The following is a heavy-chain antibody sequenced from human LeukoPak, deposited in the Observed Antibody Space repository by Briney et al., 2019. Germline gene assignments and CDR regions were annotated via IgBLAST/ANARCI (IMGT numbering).Heavy chain of an antibody. Sequence: GGYLRLSCAASGFTFSSYWMSWVRQAPGKGLEWVANIKQDGSEKYYVDSVKGRFTISRDNTKNSLYLQMNSLRAEDTAVYYCAREAPHGSGVGEMDYWGQGTLVTVSS. CDR1: GFTFSSYW. D-gene: IGHD3-10*01. CDR3: AREAPHGSGVGEMDY. V-gene: IGHV3-7*04. J-gene: IGHJ4*02. CDR2: IKQDGSEK.